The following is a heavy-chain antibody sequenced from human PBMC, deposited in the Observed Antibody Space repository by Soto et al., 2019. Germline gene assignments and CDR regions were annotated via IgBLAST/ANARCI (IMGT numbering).Heavy chain of an antibody. D-gene: IGHD2-2*01. CDR2: INPDNGNT. Sequence: GSVKVSCKAYGYTFTRYTMNWVRQAPGQRLEWMGWINPDNGNTKSSQKFHDRVIITRDTSASTAYMDLSSLRSEDTTVYYCARGVARGQLDPWVQGALVIVSS. CDR3: ARGVARGQLDP. V-gene: IGHV1-3*01. CDR1: GYTFTRYT. J-gene: IGHJ5*02.